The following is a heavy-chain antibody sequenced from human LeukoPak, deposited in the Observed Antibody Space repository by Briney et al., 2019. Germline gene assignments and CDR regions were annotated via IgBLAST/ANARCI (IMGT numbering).Heavy chain of an antibody. CDR2: ISGSGGST. Sequence: GGSLRLSCAASGFTFSNYAMSWVRQAPGKGLEWVSAISGSGGSTYYADSVKGRFTISRDNSKNTLYLQMNTLRAEDTAVYYCAKFRPITSVAGTIFHYWGQGTLVTVSS. CDR1: GFTFSNYA. D-gene: IGHD6-19*01. V-gene: IGHV3-23*01. J-gene: IGHJ4*02. CDR3: AKFRPITSVAGTIFHY.